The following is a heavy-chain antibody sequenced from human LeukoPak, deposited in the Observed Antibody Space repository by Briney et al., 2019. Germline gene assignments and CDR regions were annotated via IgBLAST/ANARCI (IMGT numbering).Heavy chain of an antibody. Sequence: SETLSLTCTVSGGSISSGSYCWSWIRQPAGKGLEWIGRIYTSGSTYHNPSLKSRVTMSIDTSRNQFSLKLSSVTAADTAVYYCATLTGYSSESWFDPWGQGILVTVSS. CDR1: GGSISSGSYC. CDR2: IYTSGST. J-gene: IGHJ5*02. CDR3: ATLTGYSSESWFDP. V-gene: IGHV4-61*02. D-gene: IGHD3-9*01.